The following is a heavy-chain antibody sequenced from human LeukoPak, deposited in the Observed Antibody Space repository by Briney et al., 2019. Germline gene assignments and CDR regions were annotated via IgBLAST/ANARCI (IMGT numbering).Heavy chain of an antibody. D-gene: IGHD3-10*01. CDR1: GFTFSSYW. CDR2: ISSDGSST. V-gene: IGHV3-74*01. Sequence: PGGSLRLSCAASGFTFSSYWMHWVRQAPGKGLVWVSRISSDGSSTSYADSVKGRFTISRDNAKNTLYLQMNSLRAEDTAVYYCARDDLLWFGESARGYWGQGTLVTVSS. CDR3: ARDDLLWFGESARGY. J-gene: IGHJ4*02.